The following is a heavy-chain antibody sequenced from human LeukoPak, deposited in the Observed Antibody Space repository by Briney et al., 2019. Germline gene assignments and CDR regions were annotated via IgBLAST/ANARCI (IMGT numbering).Heavy chain of an antibody. CDR3: ARDRSSSYTRDWFDP. J-gene: IGHJ5*02. CDR2: IYNSESI. D-gene: IGHD6-13*01. CDR1: GGSINGYY. Sequence: SETLSLTCTVSGGSINGYYWSWIRQPAGKGLEWIGRIYNSESINYNPSLKSRVTMSIDTSKNQFSLRLNSVTAADTAVYYCARDRSSSYTRDWFDPWGQGALVTVSS. V-gene: IGHV4-4*07.